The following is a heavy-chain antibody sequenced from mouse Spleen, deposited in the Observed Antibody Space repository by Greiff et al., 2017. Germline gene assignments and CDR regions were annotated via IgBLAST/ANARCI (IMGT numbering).Heavy chain of an antibody. Sequence: EVHLVESGAELVRPGASVKLSCTASGFNIKDDYMHWVKQRPEQGLEWIGWIDPENGDTEYASKFQGKATITADTSSNTAYLQLSSLTSEDTAVYYCTTFITTVVATDYWGQGTTLTVSS. J-gene: IGHJ2*01. CDR2: IDPENGDT. CDR3: TTFITTVVATDY. V-gene: IGHV14-4*01. D-gene: IGHD1-1*01. CDR1: GFNIKDDY.